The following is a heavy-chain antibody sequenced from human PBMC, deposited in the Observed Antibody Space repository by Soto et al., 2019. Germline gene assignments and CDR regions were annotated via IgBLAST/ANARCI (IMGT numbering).Heavy chain of an antibody. Sequence: QVQLVQSGAEVKKPGASVKVSCKASGYTFTSYAMHWVRQAPGQRLEWMGWINAGNGNTKYSQKFQGRVTITRDTSASTAYMELSILRSDDTAVYYCARAVVVPAAFDYWGQGTLVTVSS. J-gene: IGHJ4*02. CDR2: INAGNGNT. V-gene: IGHV1-3*01. D-gene: IGHD2-2*01. CDR1: GYTFTSYA. CDR3: ARAVVVPAAFDY.